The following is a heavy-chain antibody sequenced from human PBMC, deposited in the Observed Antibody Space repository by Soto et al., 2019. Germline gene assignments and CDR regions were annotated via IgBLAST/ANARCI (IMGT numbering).Heavy chain of an antibody. J-gene: IGHJ4*02. CDR2: IYYSGST. CDR1: GSSLSSGGYY. CDR3: ARTLPITTFDY. D-gene: IGHD4-4*01. V-gene: IGHV4-31*03. Sequence: SETLSLTCSISGSSLSSGGYYLSWTRQHPGKGLEWIGYIYYSGSTYYNPSLKTRVTISVDTSKNQFSLKLSSVTAADTAVYYCARTLPITTFDYWGQGTLVTVSS.